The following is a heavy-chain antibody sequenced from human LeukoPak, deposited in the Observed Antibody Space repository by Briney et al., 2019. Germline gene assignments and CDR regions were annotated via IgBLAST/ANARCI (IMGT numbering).Heavy chain of an antibody. CDR2: IYNSGST. V-gene: IGHV4-38-2*01. J-gene: IGHJ5*02. CDR3: ARHSYGLDRFDP. Sequence: SETLSLTCAVSGYSISSGYYWGWIRQPPGKGLEWIGSIYNSGSTYYNPSLKSRVTISVDTSKNQFSLKLSSVTAADTAVYYCARHSYGLDRFDPWGQGTLVTVSS. D-gene: IGHD5-18*01. CDR1: GYSISSGYY.